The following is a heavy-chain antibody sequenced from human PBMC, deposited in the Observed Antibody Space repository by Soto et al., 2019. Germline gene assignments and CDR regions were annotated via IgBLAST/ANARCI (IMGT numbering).Heavy chain of an antibody. V-gene: IGHV1-69*01. CDR3: ARGVLLTPYYYYYGMDV. CDR2: IIPIFGTA. CDR1: GGTFSSYA. Sequence: QVQLVQSGAEVKKPGSSVKVSCKASGGTFSSYAISWVRQAPGQGLEWMGGIIPIFGTANYAQKFQGRVTITADESTSTAYRELSSRRSEDTAVYYCARGVLLTPYYYYYGMDVWGQGTTVTVSS. J-gene: IGHJ6*02. D-gene: IGHD3-10*01.